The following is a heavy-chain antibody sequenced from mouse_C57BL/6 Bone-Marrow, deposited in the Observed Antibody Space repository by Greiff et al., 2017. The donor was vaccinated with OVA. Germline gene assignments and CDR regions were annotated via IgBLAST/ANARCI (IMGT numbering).Heavy chain of an antibody. Sequence: EVMLVESGEGLVKPGGSLKLSCAASGFTFSSYAMSWVRQTPEKRLEWVAYISSGGDYIYYADTVKGRFTISRDNARNTLYLQMSSLKSEDTAMYYCTRVPFYYYGSSYWYFDVWGTGTTVTVSS. V-gene: IGHV5-9-1*02. D-gene: IGHD1-1*01. CDR3: TRVPFYYYGSSYWYFDV. J-gene: IGHJ1*03. CDR1: GFTFSSYA. CDR2: ISSGGDYI.